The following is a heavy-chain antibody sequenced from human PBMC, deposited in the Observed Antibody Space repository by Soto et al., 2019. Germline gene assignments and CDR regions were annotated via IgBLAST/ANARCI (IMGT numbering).Heavy chain of an antibody. V-gene: IGHV1-69*08. Sequence: QVQLVQSGAEVKKPGSSVKVSCKASGGTFSSYTISWVRQAPGQGLEWMGRIIPILGIANYAQKFQGRVTITADKSTSTAYMELSSLRSEDTAVYYCARDQRPSAAHDAFDIWGQGTMVTVSS. CDR1: GGTFSSYT. CDR2: IIPILGIA. J-gene: IGHJ3*02. CDR3: ARDQRPSAAHDAFDI. D-gene: IGHD2-2*01.